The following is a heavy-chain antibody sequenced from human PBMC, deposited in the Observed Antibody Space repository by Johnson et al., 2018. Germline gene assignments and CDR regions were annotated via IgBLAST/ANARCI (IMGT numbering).Heavy chain of an antibody. CDR1: GFTFSSYS. J-gene: IGHJ1*01. Sequence: VELGQAGGGLVQPGGSLRLCCAASGFTFSSYSMNWVRQAPGKGLEWVSYISSSRSTIYYADSVKGRFTISRDNSKNTLYLQMNSLRAEDTAVYYCAKDKRIYGGSEYFQHWGQGTLVTVSS. V-gene: IGHV3-48*01. CDR2: ISSSRSTI. CDR3: AKDKRIYGGSEYFQH. D-gene: IGHD3-3*01.